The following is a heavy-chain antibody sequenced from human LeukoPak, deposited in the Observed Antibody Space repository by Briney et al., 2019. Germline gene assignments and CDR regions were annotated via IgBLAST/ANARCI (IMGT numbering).Heavy chain of an antibody. CDR3: ARGYSPSIRTTGNDY. V-gene: IGHV1-8*01. J-gene: IGHJ4*02. CDR2: VNPNSGNT. Sequence: ASVKVSCKASGYTFTSHDINWVRQATGQGLEWMGWVNPNSGNTGYPRKFQGRVTMTRDTSINTAYMELHSLRSEDRAVYYCARGYSPSIRTTGNDYWGQGTLVTVSS. D-gene: IGHD1-1*01. CDR1: GYTFTSHD.